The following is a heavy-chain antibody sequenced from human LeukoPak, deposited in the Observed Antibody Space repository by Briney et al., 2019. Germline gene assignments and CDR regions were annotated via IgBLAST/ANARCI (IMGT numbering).Heavy chain of an antibody. CDR2: IYYSGST. CDR1: GGSISSSNYY. Sequence: SETLSLTCTVSGGSISSSNYYWGWIRQPPGKGLEWIGYIYYSGSTNYNPSLKSRVTISVDTSKNQFSLKLASVTAADTAVYYCAGKRYYFDYWGQGTLVTVSS. D-gene: IGHD4-17*01. V-gene: IGHV4-61*05. CDR3: AGKRYYFDY. J-gene: IGHJ4*02.